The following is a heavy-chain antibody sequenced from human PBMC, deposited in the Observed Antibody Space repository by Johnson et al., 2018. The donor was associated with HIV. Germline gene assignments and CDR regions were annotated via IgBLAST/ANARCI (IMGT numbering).Heavy chain of an antibody. V-gene: IGHV3-30*04. CDR1: GFTFSSYA. Sequence: QVQLLESGGGVVQPGRSLRLSCAASGFTFSSYAMHWVRQAPGKGLEWVAVISYDGSNKYYADSVKGRFTISRDNSKSTLYLQMNSLRTEDTAVYYCARDWDYSGAFDIWGQGTMVTVSS. CDR2: ISYDGSNK. D-gene: IGHD3-10*01. CDR3: ARDWDYSGAFDI. J-gene: IGHJ3*02.